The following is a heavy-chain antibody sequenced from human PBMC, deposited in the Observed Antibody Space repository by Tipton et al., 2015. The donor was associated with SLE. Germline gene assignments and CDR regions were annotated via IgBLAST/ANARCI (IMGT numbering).Heavy chain of an antibody. V-gene: IGHV4-59*01. Sequence: TLSLTCTVSGASINSNFWSWIRQPPGKGLEWIGSIYYSGGTYYNASLQSRVTISLDPSKNQFSLQLSSVTAADTAVYYCATPHERHSSGCTFDYWGQGTLVTVSS. CDR2: IYYSGGT. D-gene: IGHD6-19*01. CDR1: GASINSNF. CDR3: ATPHERHSSGCTFDY. J-gene: IGHJ4*02.